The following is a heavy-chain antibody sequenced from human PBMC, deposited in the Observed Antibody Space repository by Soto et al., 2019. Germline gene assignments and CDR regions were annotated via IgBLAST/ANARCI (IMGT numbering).Heavy chain of an antibody. CDR2: IRSKAYGGTT. CDR3: TRGMITFGRVIVSDYQYFDY. CDR1: GFTFGDYA. J-gene: IGHJ4*02. D-gene: IGHD3-16*02. V-gene: IGHV3-49*04. Sequence: PGGSLRLSCTASGFTFGDYAMSWVRQAPGKGLEWVGFIRSKAYGGTTEYAASVKGRFTISRDDSKSIAYLQMNSLKTEDTAVYYCTRGMITFGRVIVSDYQYFDYWGQGNLVTVSS.